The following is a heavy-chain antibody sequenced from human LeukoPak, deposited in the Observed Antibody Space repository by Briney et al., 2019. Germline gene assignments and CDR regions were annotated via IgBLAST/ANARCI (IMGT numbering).Heavy chain of an antibody. J-gene: IGHJ4*02. Sequence: PSETLSLTCTVSGGPISSSSYYWGWLRQPPGKGLEWFGSIYHSGSTYYNPSLKSRFTISVDTSKNQLSLKLSSVTAADTAVYYCAMLYGSGSYLDYWGQGTLVTVSS. CDR3: AMLYGSGSYLDY. CDR1: GGPISSSSYY. D-gene: IGHD3-10*01. CDR2: IYHSGST. V-gene: IGHV4-39*07.